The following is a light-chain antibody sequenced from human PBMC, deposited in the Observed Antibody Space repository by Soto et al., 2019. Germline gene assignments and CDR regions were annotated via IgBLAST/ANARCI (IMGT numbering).Light chain of an antibody. J-gene: IGKJ1*01. CDR3: QQYGSSGT. CDR1: QSVSSSN. V-gene: IGKV3-20*01. Sequence: DIVMTHSPATLSLSTGETATLSCRASQSVSSSNFAWYQQKPGQAPRLLIYGASNRATGIPDRFSGSGSGTDFTLTISRLEPEDFAVYYCQQYGSSGTFGQGTKVDI. CDR2: GAS.